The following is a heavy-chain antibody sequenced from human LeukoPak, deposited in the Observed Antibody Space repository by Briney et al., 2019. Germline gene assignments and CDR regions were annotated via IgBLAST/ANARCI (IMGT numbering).Heavy chain of an antibody. D-gene: IGHD1/OR15-1a*01. CDR2: IYYSGST. Sequence: SETLSLTCSVSGGSISSYYWTWIRQPPGKGLEWIGYIYYSGSTNYNPSLKSRVTISVDTSKNQFSLRLSSVTAADTAVYYCARHANRNNAYYYYGMDVWGQGTTATVAS. V-gene: IGHV4-59*08. CDR1: GGSISSYY. J-gene: IGHJ6*02. CDR3: ARHANRNNAYYYYGMDV.